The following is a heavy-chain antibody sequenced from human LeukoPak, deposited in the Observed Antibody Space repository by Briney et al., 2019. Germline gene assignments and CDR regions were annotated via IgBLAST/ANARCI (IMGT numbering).Heavy chain of an antibody. CDR2: ISGSGGST. CDR1: GFTFSSYA. Sequence: GGSLRLSCAASGFTFSSYAKSWVRQAPGKGLEWVSAISGSGGSTYYADSVKGRFTISRDNSKNTLYLQMDSLRAEDTAVYYCARDAGPGPNWFNPWGQGTLVTVSS. V-gene: IGHV3-23*01. CDR3: ARDAGPGPNWFNP. J-gene: IGHJ5*02.